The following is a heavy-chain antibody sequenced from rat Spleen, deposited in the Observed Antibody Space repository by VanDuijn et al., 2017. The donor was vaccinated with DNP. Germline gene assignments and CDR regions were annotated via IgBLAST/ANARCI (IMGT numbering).Heavy chain of an antibody. CDR2: ISTSGGST. CDR1: GFTFSSYW. V-gene: IGHV5-58*01. J-gene: IGHJ4*01. D-gene: IGHD1-12*01. Sequence: EVQLVETGGGLVQPGRSLKLSCVASGFTFSSYWMYWIRQAPKKGLEWVATISTSGGSTYYRDSVKGRFTISRDNAQDTLYLQMNSLRPEDTATYYCARFDGYSYLYLMDVWGQGTSVTVSS. CDR3: ARFDGYSYLYLMDV.